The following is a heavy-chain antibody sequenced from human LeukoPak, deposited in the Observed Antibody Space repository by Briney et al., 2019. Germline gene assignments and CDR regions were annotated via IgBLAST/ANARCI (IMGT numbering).Heavy chain of an antibody. CDR1: GFTFSSYG. V-gene: IGHV3-30*18. J-gene: IGHJ4*02. CDR3: AKRGIVVVPAASYYFDY. CDR2: ISYDGSNK. D-gene: IGHD2-2*01. Sequence: GGSLRLSCAASGFTFSSYGMHWVRQAPGKGLEWVAVISYDGSNKYYADSVKGRFTISRDNSKNTLYLQMNSLRAEDTAVYYCAKRGIVVVPAASYYFDYWGQGTLVTVSS.